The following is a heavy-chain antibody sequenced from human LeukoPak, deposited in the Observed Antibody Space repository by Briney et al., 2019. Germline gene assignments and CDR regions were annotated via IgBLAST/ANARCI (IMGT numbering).Heavy chain of an antibody. J-gene: IGHJ4*02. D-gene: IGHD6-13*01. CDR2: IKNDGSVK. Sequence: GGSLRLSCAVSGFTFSSYWMSWVRQAPGKGLEWVANIKNDGSVKYYVDSVKGRFTTSRDNAKNSLYLQMNSLRAEDTAVYFCARDESYSSDYWGQGTLVTVSS. V-gene: IGHV3-7*05. CDR3: ARDESYSSDY. CDR1: GFTFSSYW.